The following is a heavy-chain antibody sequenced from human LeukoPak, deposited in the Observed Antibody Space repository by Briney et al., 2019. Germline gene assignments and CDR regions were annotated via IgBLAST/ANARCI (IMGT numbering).Heavy chain of an antibody. V-gene: IGHV3-23*01. D-gene: IGHD3-10*01. J-gene: IGHJ5*02. CDR3: AKGVSAYYAGDRFDP. Sequence: SGGSLRLSCAASGFTFSSYAMSWVRQAPGKGLEWVSAISGSGGSTYYADSVKGRFTISRDNSKNTLYLQMNSLRAEDTAVYYCAKGVSAYYAGDRFDPWGQGTLVTVSS. CDR2: ISGSGGST. CDR1: GFTFSSYA.